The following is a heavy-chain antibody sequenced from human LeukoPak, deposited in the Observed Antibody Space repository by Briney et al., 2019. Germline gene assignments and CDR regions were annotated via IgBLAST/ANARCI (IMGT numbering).Heavy chain of an antibody. D-gene: IGHD2-8*01. CDR1: GYTFTGYY. CDR3: ATLELLGYCTNGVCYNFDY. V-gene: IGHV1-2*04. Sequence: ASVKVSCKASGYTFTGYYMHWVRQAPGQGLEWMGWINPNSGGTNYAQKFQGWVTMTRDTSISTAYMELSRLRSDDTAVYYCATLELLGYCTNGVCYNFDYWGQETLVTVSS. CDR2: INPNSGGT. J-gene: IGHJ4*02.